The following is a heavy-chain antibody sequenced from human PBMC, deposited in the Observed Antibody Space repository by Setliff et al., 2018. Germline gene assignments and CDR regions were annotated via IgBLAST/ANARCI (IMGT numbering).Heavy chain of an antibody. J-gene: IGHJ6*03. V-gene: IGHV1-69*05. CDR3: VREGVDSRSSTDYRYYMDV. CDR2: TIPMFGTT. D-gene: IGHD3-22*01. Sequence: SVKVSCKASGATFSSHGISWVRQAPGQGLEWMGGTIPMFGTTEYAQKFQGRLTIITDESTNTAFMQLSSLRSDDTAVYYCVREGVDSRSSTDYRYYMDVWGKGTTVTV. CDR1: GATFSSHG.